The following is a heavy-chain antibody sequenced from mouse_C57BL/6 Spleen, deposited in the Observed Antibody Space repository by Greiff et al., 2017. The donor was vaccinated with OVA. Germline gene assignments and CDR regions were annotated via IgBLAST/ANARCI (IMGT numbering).Heavy chain of an antibody. CDR2: IDPSDSYT. V-gene: IGHV1-50*01. Sequence: QVQLQQPGAELVKPGASVKLSCKASGYTFTSYWMQWVKQRPGQGLEWIGEIDPSDSYTNYNQKFKGKATLTVDTSSSTAYMQLSSLTSEDSAVDDCARNSNYRDDWGQGTTLTVSS. CDR1: GYTFTSYW. J-gene: IGHJ2*01. D-gene: IGHD2-5*01. CDR3: ARNSNYRDD.